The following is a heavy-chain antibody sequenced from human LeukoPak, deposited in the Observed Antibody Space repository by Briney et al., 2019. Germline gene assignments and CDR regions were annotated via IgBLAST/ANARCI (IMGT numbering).Heavy chain of an antibody. CDR3: ARDLDTAMVGGHDY. CDR1: GFTFSSYS. J-gene: IGHJ4*02. CDR2: ISSRSSYI. D-gene: IGHD5-18*01. V-gene: IGHV3-21*01. Sequence: GGSLRLSCAASGFTFSSYSMNWVCQARGKGLEWVSSISSRSSYIYYADSVKGRFTISRDNAKNSLYLQMNSLRAENTAVYYCARDLDTAMVGGHDYWGQGTLVTVSS.